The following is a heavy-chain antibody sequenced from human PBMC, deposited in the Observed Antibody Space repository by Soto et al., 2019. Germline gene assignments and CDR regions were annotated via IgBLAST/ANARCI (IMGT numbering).Heavy chain of an antibody. V-gene: IGHV3-11*06. J-gene: IGHJ6*02. CDR1: GFTFSDYY. D-gene: IGHD5-18*01. Sequence: NPGGSLRLSCAASGFTFSDYYMSWIRQAPGKGLEWVSYISSSSSYTNYADSVKGRFTISRDNAKNSLYLQMNSLRAEDTAVYYCARAVDTAMVSGGYYGMDVWGQGTTVTVSS. CDR2: ISSSSSYT. CDR3: ARAVDTAMVSGGYYGMDV.